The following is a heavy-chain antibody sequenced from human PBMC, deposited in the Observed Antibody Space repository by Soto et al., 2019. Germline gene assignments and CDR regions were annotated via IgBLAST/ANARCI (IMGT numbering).Heavy chain of an antibody. CDR3: AKRGYSYIAAAGIDC. J-gene: IGHJ4*02. CDR2: ISGSGGST. Sequence: PGGSLRLSCAASGFTFSSYAMSWVRQAPGKGLEWVSAISGSGGSTYYADSVKGRFTISRDNSKNTLYLQMNSLRAEDTAVYYCAKRGYSYIAAAGIDCWGQGTLVTVSS. CDR1: GFTFSSYA. V-gene: IGHV3-23*01. D-gene: IGHD6-13*01.